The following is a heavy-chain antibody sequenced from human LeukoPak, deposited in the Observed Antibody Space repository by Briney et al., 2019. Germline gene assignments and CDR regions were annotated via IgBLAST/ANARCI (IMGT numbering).Heavy chain of an antibody. Sequence: SETLSLTCTVSGGSISSSSYYWGWIRQPPGKGLEWIGSIYYSGSTYYNPSLKSRVTISVDTSKNQFSLKLSSVTAADTAVYYCARGAVVVVAAQTYMDVWGKGTTVTVSS. CDR2: IYYSGST. J-gene: IGHJ6*03. D-gene: IGHD2-15*01. V-gene: IGHV4-39*01. CDR1: GGSISSSSYY. CDR3: ARGAVVVVAAQTYMDV.